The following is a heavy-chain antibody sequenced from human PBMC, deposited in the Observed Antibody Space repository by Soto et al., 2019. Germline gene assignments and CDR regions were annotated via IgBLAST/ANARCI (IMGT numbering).Heavy chain of an antibody. CDR3: ARGLSSPRGEDY. J-gene: IGHJ4*02. CDR1: GFTVSSNY. D-gene: IGHD6-13*01. Sequence: GGSLRLSCAASGFTVSSNYMSWVRQAPGKGLEWVSVIYSGGSTYYADSVKGRFTISRDNSKNTLYLQMNSLRAEDTAVYYCARGLSSPRGEDYWGQGILVTVSS. CDR2: IYSGGST. V-gene: IGHV3-53*01.